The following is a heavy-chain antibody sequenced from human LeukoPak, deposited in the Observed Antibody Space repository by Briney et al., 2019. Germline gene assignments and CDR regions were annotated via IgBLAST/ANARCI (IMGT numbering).Heavy chain of an antibody. CDR2: IIPIFGTA. J-gene: IGHJ4*02. Sequence: SVKVSCKASGGTFISYAVSWVRQAPGQGLEWMGGIIPIFGTANYAQKFQGRVTITADESTSTAYMELSSLRSEDTAVYYCARGGVPAAILFDYWGQGTLVTVSS. CDR1: GGTFISYA. D-gene: IGHD2-2*01. V-gene: IGHV1-69*13. CDR3: ARGGVPAAILFDY.